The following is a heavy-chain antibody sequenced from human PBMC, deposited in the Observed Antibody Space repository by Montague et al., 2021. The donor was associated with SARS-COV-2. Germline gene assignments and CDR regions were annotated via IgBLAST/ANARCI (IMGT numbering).Heavy chain of an antibody. V-gene: IGHV4-39*01. CDR3: ARFPTSYYYDSKAAPATPDAFDI. Sequence: SETLSLTCTVSGGSISSSSYYWGWIRQPPGKGLEWIGSIYYSGSTYYNPSLKSRATISVDTSKNQFSLKLSSVTAADTAVYYCARFPTSYYYDSKAAPATPDAFDIWGQGTMATVSS. D-gene: IGHD3-22*01. CDR1: GGSISSSSYY. CDR2: IYYSGST. J-gene: IGHJ3*02.